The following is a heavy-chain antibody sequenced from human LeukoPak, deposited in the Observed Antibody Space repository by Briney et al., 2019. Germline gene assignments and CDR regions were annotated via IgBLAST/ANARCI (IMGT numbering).Heavy chain of an antibody. CDR3: VCYPYCSGGSCYFGWYYYMDV. Sequence: GGSLRLSCAASGFTFSSYWMHWVRQAPGKGLVWVSRINSDGSSTSYADSVKGRFTISRDNAKNTLYLQMNSLRAEDTAVYYCVCYPYCSGGSCYFGWYYYMDVWGKGTTVTVSS. J-gene: IGHJ6*03. D-gene: IGHD2-15*01. CDR2: INSDGSST. CDR1: GFTFSSYW. V-gene: IGHV3-74*01.